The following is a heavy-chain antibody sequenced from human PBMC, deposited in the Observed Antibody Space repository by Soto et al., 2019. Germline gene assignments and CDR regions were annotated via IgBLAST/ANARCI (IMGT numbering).Heavy chain of an antibody. V-gene: IGHV4-59*01. Sequence: SETLSLTCTVSGGSISSYYWSWIRQPPGKGLEWIGYIYYSGSTNYNPSLKSRVTISVDTSKNQFSLKLSPVTAADTAVYYCARDLGSSWHYFDYWGQGTLVTVSS. CDR3: ARDLGSSWHYFDY. D-gene: IGHD6-13*01. CDR2: IYYSGST. J-gene: IGHJ4*02. CDR1: GGSISSYY.